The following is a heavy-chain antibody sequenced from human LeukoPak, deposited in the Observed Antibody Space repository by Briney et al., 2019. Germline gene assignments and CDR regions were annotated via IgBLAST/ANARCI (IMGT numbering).Heavy chain of an antibody. CDR2: IYSGGST. D-gene: IGHD4-17*01. J-gene: IGHJ4*02. Sequence: PGGSLRLSCAASGFTVSSNYMSWVRQAPGKGLEWVSVIYSGGSTYYADSVKGRFTISRDNSKNTLYLQMNSLRAEDTAVYYCARDPFDYGDYAADWGQGTMVTVSS. CDR1: GFTVSSNY. CDR3: ARDPFDYGDYAAD. V-gene: IGHV3-66*01.